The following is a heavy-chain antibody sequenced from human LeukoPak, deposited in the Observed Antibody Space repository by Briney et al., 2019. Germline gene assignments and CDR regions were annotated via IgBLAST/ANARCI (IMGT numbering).Heavy chain of an antibody. V-gene: IGHV1-69*05. Sequence: VYVRCYGSGSAFTINTYGMQRLGHGPGSACTATYKPIFGTANYAQKFQGRVTITTDESTSTAYMELSSLRSEDTAVYYCANSLYSYGPVGTLYFDYWGQGTLVTVSS. J-gene: IGHJ4*02. CDR2: YKPIFGTA. CDR3: ANSLYSYGPVGTLYFDY. D-gene: IGHD5-18*01. CDR1: GSAFTINT.